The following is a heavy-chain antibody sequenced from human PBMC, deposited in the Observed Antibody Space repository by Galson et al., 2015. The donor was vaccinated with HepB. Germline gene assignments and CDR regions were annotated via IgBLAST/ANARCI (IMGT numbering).Heavy chain of an antibody. D-gene: IGHD3-3*02. CDR2: IKSKTDGGTT. Sequence: SLRLSCAASGFTFSNAWMSWVRQAPGKGLEWVGRIKSKTDGGTTDYAAPVKGRFTISRDDSKNTLYLQMNSLKTEDTAVYYCTTDSPFADGGLDYWGQGTLVTVSS. CDR3: TTDSPFADGGLDY. V-gene: IGHV3-15*01. J-gene: IGHJ4*02. CDR1: GFTFSNAW.